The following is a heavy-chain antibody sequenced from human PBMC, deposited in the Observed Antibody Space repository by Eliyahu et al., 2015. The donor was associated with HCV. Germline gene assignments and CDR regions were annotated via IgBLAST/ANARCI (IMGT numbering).Heavy chain of an antibody. CDR3: ARSYGDYVFDF. V-gene: IGHV4-4*07. CDR2: IYTSERS. D-gene: IGHD4-17*01. CDR1: TGSMSGYY. J-gene: IGHJ4*02. Sequence: QVHLQESGPRLMKPSETLSLTCSVSTGSMSGYYWGWIRQPAGKGLESIGRIYTSERSKVHPSLQSRVTMSLDKSTNQFSLRLASVTAADTGVYYCARSYGDYVFDFWSQGILVTVSS.